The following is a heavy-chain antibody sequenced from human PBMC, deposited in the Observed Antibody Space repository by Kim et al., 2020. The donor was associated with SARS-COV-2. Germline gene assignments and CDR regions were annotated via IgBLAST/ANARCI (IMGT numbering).Heavy chain of an antibody. J-gene: IGHJ3*02. CDR3: ARGQRNAFDI. V-gene: IGHV3-30-3*01. D-gene: IGHD6-25*01. CDR1: GFTFSDYP. Sequence: WGSLRLSCAASGFTFSDYPMDWVRQAPGKGLEWVAFISYDGINKYYADSVKGRFTISRDNSKNTLYLQINSLRPEDTAVYYCARGQRNAFDIWGQGTMVT. CDR2: ISYDGINK.